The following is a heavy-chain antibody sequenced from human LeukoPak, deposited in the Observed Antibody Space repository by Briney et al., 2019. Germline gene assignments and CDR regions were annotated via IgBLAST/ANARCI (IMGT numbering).Heavy chain of an antibody. D-gene: IGHD4-23*01. CDR2: INSDGSST. CDR1: GFTFSSYW. CDR3: TRGTVVTPRPFDY. V-gene: IGHV3-74*01. Sequence: GGSLRLSCAASGFTFSSYWMHWVRQAPGEGLVWVSRINSDGSSTSYADSVEGRFTISRDNAKNTLYLQMNSLRAEDTAVYYCTRGTVVTPRPFDYWGQGTLVTVSS. J-gene: IGHJ4*02.